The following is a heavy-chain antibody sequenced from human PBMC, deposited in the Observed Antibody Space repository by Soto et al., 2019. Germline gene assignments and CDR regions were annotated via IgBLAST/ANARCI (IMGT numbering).Heavy chain of an antibody. CDR1: GYTFTGYY. J-gene: IGHJ4*02. V-gene: IGHV1-2*04. CDR3: ARGGRWLQLRPDYHFDY. Sequence: GASVKVSCKASGYTFTGYYMHWVRQAPGQGLEWMGWINPNSGGTNYAQKFQGWVTMTRDTSISTAYMELSRLRSDDTAVYYCARGGRWLQLRPDYHFDYWGQGTLVTVSS. D-gene: IGHD5-12*01. CDR2: INPNSGGT.